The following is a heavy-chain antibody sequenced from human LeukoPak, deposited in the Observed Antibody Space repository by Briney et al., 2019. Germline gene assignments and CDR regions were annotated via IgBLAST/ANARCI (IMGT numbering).Heavy chain of an antibody. J-gene: IGHJ4*02. D-gene: IGHD6-19*01. V-gene: IGHV1-58*01. Sequence: SVKVSCKASGLTFTNSAVQWVRQARGQRVEWIGWIVVGSGNTNYAQKFQERVTITRDMSTSTAYMALSSLRSEDTAVYYCAADPKYSSGWYYFDYWGQGTLVTVSS. CDR1: GLTFTNSA. CDR2: IVVGSGNT. CDR3: AADPKYSSGWYYFDY.